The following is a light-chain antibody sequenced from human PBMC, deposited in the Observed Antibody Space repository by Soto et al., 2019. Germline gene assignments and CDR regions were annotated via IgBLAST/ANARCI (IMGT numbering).Light chain of an antibody. CDR2: INSDGSH. V-gene: IGLV4-69*01. Sequence: QLVLTQSPSASASLGASVRLTCTLRSGHSNYAIAWHRQQPEKGPQYLMRINSDGSHSKGDGIPDRFSGSRSGAERYLTISSLQSEDEADYYCQTWGTGIQVFGGGTKLTVL. CDR1: SGHSNYA. CDR3: QTWGTGIQV. J-gene: IGLJ3*02.